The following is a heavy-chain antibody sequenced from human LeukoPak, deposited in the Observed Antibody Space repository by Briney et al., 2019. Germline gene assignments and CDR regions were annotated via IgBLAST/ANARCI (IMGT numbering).Heavy chain of an antibody. CDR1: GFTFSGYW. CDR2: IKQDGSEK. Sequence: GGSLRLSCAASGFTFSGYWMSWVRQAPGKGLEWVANIKQDGSEKYYVDSAKGRFTISRDNAKNSLYLQMNSLRAEDTAVYYCARMVFPYCTSTRCSDYYYYYMDVWGKGTTVTVSS. D-gene: IGHD2-2*01. V-gene: IGHV3-7*01. CDR3: ARMVFPYCTSTRCSDYYYYYMDV. J-gene: IGHJ6*03.